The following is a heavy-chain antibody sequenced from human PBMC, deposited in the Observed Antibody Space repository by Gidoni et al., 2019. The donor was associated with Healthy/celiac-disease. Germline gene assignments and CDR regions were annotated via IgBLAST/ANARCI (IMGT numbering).Heavy chain of an antibody. CDR1: GGSIRSSRYY. V-gene: IGHV4-39*01. J-gene: IGHJ4*02. D-gene: IGHD3-22*01. CDR2: IYYSGST. Sequence: QLQLQESGPGLVKPSATLSLTCTVSGGSIRSSRYYWGWIRQPPGKGLEWIGSIYYSGSTYYNPSLKSRVTISVDTSKNQFSLKLSSVTAADTAVYYCASPYDSSGYYYNYWGQGTLVTVSS. CDR3: ASPYDSSGYYYNY.